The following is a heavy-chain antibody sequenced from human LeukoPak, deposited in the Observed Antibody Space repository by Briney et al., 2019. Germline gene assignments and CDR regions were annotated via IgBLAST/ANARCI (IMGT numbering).Heavy chain of an antibody. V-gene: IGHV4-59*01. Sequence: KSSETLSLTCTVSGGSISSYYWSWIRQPPGKGLEWIGYIYYSGSTNYNPSLKSRVTISVDTSKNQFSLKLSSVTAADTAVYYCARVSPPPQYYYDRLRSTDYFDYWGQGTLVTVSS. CDR1: GGSISSYY. J-gene: IGHJ4*02. D-gene: IGHD3-22*01. CDR2: IYYSGST. CDR3: ARVSPPPQYYYDRLRSTDYFDY.